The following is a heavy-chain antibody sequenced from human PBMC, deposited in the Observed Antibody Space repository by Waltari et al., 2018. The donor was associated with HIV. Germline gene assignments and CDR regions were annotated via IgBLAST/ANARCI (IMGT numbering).Heavy chain of an antibody. D-gene: IGHD2-15*01. CDR2: IYYSGST. CDR1: GGSISSSSYY. J-gene: IGHJ5*02. CDR3: ARHIVVVVAAKEGWFDP. Sequence: QLQLQESGPGLVKPSETLSLTCTVSGGSISSSSYYWGWIRPPPGKGLEWIGSIYYSGSTYYNPSLKSRVTISVDTSKNQFSLKLSSVTAADTAVYYCARHIVVVVAAKEGWFDPWGQGTLVTVSS. V-gene: IGHV4-39*01.